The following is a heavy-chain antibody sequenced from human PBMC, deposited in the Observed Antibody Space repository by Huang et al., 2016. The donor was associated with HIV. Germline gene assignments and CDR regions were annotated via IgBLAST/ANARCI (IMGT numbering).Heavy chain of an antibody. J-gene: IGHJ3*01. Sequence: EVHLVQSGAEVIKPGESLKISCRVSGYSFSSYWLGWGRQMPGRGLEWIGVINPSDSDTKHSPTCKDQGTISVDKSFKIVYLEWGGVKASDTATYYCARQHAGYHVFDLWGQGTTVTVS. D-gene: IGHD5-12*01. V-gene: IGHV5-51*01. CDR3: ARQHAGYHVFDL. CDR1: GYSFSSYW. CDR2: INPSDSDT.